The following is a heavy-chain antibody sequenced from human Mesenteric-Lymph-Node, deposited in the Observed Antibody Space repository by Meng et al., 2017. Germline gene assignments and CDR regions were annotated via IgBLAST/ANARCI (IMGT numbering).Heavy chain of an antibody. CDR2: ININSGGT. J-gene: IGHJ4*02. Sequence: QVQLGQSGAAVKKRGASVKVSYKASGYPFTRYYIHWVRQAPGQALEWMGRININSGGTNYVQKFQGRVTMTWDTSISAAQMELSSLRSDDTAVYYCAAFYYESSGYFRADYWGQGILVTVSS. D-gene: IGHD3-22*01. CDR1: GYPFTRYY. CDR3: AAFYYESSGYFRADY. V-gene: IGHV1-2*06.